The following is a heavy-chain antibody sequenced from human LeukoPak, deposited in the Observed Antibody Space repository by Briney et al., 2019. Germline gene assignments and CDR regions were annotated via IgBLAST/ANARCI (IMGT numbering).Heavy chain of an antibody. CDR2: VSESGDIT. D-gene: IGHD3-22*01. CDR3: ARCKNYYDSSGYYSSDAFDI. CDR1: GIAFSRFA. V-gene: IGHV3-23*01. J-gene: IGHJ3*02. Sequence: PGGSLRLSCAASGIAFSRFAMSWVRQAPGKGLEWVSVVSESGDITHYAESVRGRFTISRDNSKNTLYLQMNSLRAEDTAVYYCARCKNYYDSSGYYSSDAFDIWGQGTMVTVSS.